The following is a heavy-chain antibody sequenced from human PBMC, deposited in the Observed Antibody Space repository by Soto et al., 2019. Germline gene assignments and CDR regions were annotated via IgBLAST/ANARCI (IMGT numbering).Heavy chain of an antibody. CDR1: GGSISGGGYY. Sequence: PSETLSLTCTVSGGSISGGGYYWIWIRHHPGKGLEWIGYIYYSGSTYYNPSLKSRVTISVDTSKNQFSLKLSSVTAADTAVYYCARAKKGIAAAEKWVDPWGQGTLVTV. CDR3: ARAKKGIAAAEKWVDP. V-gene: IGHV4-31*03. CDR2: IYYSGST. D-gene: IGHD6-13*01. J-gene: IGHJ5*02.